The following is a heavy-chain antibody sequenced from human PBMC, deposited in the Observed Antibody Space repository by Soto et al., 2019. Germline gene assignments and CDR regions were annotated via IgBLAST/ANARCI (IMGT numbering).Heavy chain of an antibody. CDR2: LYYTGST. V-gene: IGHV4-39*01. D-gene: IGHD3-22*01. J-gene: IGHJ3*02. CDR1: GGSISTPNYY. CDR3: ARHGSYYYDSWAVPFDI. Sequence: PSETLSLTCTVSGGSISTPNYYWGWIRQPPGKGLEWIGTLYYTGSTFHNPSVKSRVTISVDTSKNQFSLKLSSVTAADTAVYYCARHGSYYYDSWAVPFDIWGQGTMVTVSS.